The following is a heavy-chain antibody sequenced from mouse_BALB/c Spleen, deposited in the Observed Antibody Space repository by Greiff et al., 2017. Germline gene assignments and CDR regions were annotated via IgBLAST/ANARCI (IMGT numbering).Heavy chain of an antibody. CDR3: ARPYYGSSWYFDV. Sequence: GGGYTNYNEKFKGKATPTADTSSSTAYMQLSSLTSEDSAIYYCARPYYGSSWYFDVWGAGTTVTVSS. CDR2: GGGYT. D-gene: IGHD1-1*01. V-gene: IGHV1-63*02. J-gene: IGHJ1*01.